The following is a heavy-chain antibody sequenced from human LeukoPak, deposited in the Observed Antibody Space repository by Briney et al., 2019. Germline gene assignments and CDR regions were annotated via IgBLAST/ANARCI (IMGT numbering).Heavy chain of an antibody. CDR3: AKEGHGLRYFDWLFREFDY. CDR2: ISWNSSSI. V-gene: IGHV3-9*01. J-gene: IGHJ4*02. CDR1: GFTFDDYA. Sequence: PGRSLRLSCAASGFTFDDYAMHWVRQAPGKGLEWVSGISWNSSSIGYADSVKGRFTISRDNSKNTLYLQMNSLRAEDTAVYYCAKEGHGLRYFDWLFREFDYWGQGTLVTVSS. D-gene: IGHD3-9*01.